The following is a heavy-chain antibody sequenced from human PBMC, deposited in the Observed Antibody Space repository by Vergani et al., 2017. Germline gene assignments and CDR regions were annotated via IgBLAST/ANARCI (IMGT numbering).Heavy chain of an antibody. J-gene: IGHJ3*02. CDR2: IIPILGIA. D-gene: IGHD2-21*02. CDR3: ARSPYCGSDCYSDAFDI. CDR1: VGTFSSYT. V-gene: IGHV1-69*02. Sequence: QVQLVQSGAEVKKPGSSVKVSCKASVGTFSSYTISWVRQAPGQGLEWMGRIIPILGIANYAQKFQGRVTITADKSTSTDYMELSSLRSEDTAVYYCARSPYCGSDCYSDAFDIWGEVTMVTVSS.